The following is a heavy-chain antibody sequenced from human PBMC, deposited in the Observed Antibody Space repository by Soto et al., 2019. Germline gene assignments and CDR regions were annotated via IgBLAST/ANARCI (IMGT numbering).Heavy chain of an antibody. D-gene: IGHD5-18*01. CDR1: GLTFSDAW. J-gene: IGHJ6*02. CDR2: IKNKSVGEIK. V-gene: IGHV3-15*07. Sequence: GGSLRLSCVVSGLTFSDAWMNWVRQAPGKGLEWVGRIKNKSVGEIKDYAALVKGRFTISRDDSKNTAYLQMDSLKTEDTAVYYCTRYVNTAMWDVWGQGTTVTVSS. CDR3: TRYVNTAMWDV.